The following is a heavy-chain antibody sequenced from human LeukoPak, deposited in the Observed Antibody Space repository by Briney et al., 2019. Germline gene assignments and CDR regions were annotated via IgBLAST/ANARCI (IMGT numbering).Heavy chain of an antibody. J-gene: IGHJ4*02. V-gene: IGHV3-23*01. CDR1: GFTFSSYW. CDR2: ISDGGDTT. Sequence: GGSLRLSCAASGFTFSSYWMSWVRQAPGKGMEWVTGISDGGDTTYDAGSVKGRFTVSRDNSKNILYLQMNSLRAEDTAIYYCAKTQGFFDHWGQGSLVTVSS. CDR3: AKTQGFFDH.